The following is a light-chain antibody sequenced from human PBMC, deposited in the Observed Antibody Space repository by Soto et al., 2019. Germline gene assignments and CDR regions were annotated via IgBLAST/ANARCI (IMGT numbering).Light chain of an antibody. Sequence: EIVMTQSPATLSVSPGERATLSCRASQSISYNLAWYQQKPGQAPRVLIYSASTRATGIPARFSGSGSGTEFTLTISSLQSEDFAVYYCQQYNNGPPITFGQGTRLEI. CDR2: SAS. J-gene: IGKJ5*01. V-gene: IGKV3-15*01. CDR1: QSISYN. CDR3: QQYNNGPPIT.